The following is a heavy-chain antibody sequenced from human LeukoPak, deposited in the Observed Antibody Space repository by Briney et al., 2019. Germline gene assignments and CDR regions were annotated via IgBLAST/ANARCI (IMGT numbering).Heavy chain of an antibody. J-gene: IGHJ4*02. CDR1: GFTFSSYG. Sequence: GGSLKLSCAASGFTFSSYGMHWVRQAPGKGLEWVAVIWYDGSNKYYADSVKGRFTISRDNSKNTLYLQMNSLRAEDTAVYYCARGDYGGNPDFDYWGQGTLVTVSS. CDR3: ARGDYGGNPDFDY. CDR2: IWYDGSNK. D-gene: IGHD4-23*01. V-gene: IGHV3-33*01.